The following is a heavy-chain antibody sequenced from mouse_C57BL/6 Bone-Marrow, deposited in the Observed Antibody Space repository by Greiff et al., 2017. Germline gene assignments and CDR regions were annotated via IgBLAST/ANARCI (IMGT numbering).Heavy chain of an antibody. J-gene: IGHJ2*01. V-gene: IGHV1-5*01. Sequence: VQLQQSGTVLARPGASVKLSCTTSGYTFTSYWMHWVKQRPGPGLEWIGAIYPRTSDTSYNQKFKGKAKLTAVTSASTAYMESSRRSNELSAVYYCTRRSNYVRDFDYWVQGTTLTVSS. CDR1: GYTFTSYW. CDR2: IYPRTSDT. D-gene: IGHD2-5*01. CDR3: TRRSNYVRDFDY.